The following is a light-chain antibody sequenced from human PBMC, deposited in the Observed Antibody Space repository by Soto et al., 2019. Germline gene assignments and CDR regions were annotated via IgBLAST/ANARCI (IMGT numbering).Light chain of an antibody. CDR2: DVS. Sequence: QSALTQPASVSGSPGQSISISCTGTSSDVGSYNLVSWYQQHPGKAPKLLIYDVSNRPSWVSHRLSGSKSDNTASLTISGLQTEDEAFYYCSSYPSSTTHVVFGGGTKLTVL. J-gene: IGLJ2*01. V-gene: IGLV2-14*02. CDR3: SSYPSSTTHVV. CDR1: SSDVGSYNL.